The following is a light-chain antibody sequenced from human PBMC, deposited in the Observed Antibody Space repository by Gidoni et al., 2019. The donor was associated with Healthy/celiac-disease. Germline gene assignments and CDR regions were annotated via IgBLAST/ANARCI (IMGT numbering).Light chain of an antibody. Sequence: QSALPQPASLSGSPGQSITISCTGTSSDVGSYNLVSWYQQHPGKAPKLMIYEGSKRPSGVSNRFSGSKSGNTASLTISGLQAEDEADYYCCSYAGSRVFGGGTKLTVL. CDR2: EGS. CDR1: SSDVGSYNL. J-gene: IGLJ2*01. V-gene: IGLV2-23*01. CDR3: CSYAGSRV.